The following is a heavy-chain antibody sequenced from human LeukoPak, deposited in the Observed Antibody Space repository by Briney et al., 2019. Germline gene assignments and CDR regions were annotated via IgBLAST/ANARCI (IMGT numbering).Heavy chain of an antibody. CDR3: RVVPAAKVVEDFDY. CDR1: GGSISSSSYY. J-gene: IGHJ4*02. D-gene: IGHD2-2*01. V-gene: IGHV4-39*07. CDR2: IYYSGST. Sequence: PSETLSLTCTVSGGSISSSSYYWGWIRQPPGKGLEWIGSIYYSGSTYYNPSLKSRVTISVDTSKNQFSLKLSSVTAADTAVYYCRVVPAAKVVEDFDYWGQGTLVTVSS.